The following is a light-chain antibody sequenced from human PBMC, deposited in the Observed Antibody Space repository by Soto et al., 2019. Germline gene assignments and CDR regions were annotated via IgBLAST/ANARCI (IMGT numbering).Light chain of an antibody. CDR1: QSISSW. Sequence: DIQMTQSPSTLSGSVGDRVTITCRASQSISSWLAWYQQKPGKAPKLLIYDASSLESGVPSRFSGSGSGTDFTLTISSLQPEDFATYYCQQSYRTPITFGQGTRLEIK. CDR2: DAS. J-gene: IGKJ5*01. CDR3: QQSYRTPIT. V-gene: IGKV1-5*01.